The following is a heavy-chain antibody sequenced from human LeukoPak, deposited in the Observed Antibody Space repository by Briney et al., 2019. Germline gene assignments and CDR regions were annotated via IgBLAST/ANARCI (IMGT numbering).Heavy chain of an antibody. CDR3: ARVHSMRGMDV. Sequence: PGRSLRLSCAASGFTFSSYAMHWVRQAPGKGLEWVAVISYDGSNKYYADSVKGRFTISRDNSKNTLYLQMNSLRAEETAVYYCARVHSMRGMDVWGQGTTVTVSS. CDR1: GFTFSSYA. D-gene: IGHD2-15*01. V-gene: IGHV3-30*04. CDR2: ISYDGSNK. J-gene: IGHJ6*02.